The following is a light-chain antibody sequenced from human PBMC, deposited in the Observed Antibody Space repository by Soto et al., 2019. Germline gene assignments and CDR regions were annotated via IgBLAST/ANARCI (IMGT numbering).Light chain of an antibody. CDR2: DAY. CDR1: QSIRSW. J-gene: IGKJ4*01. V-gene: IGKV1-5*01. Sequence: DIQMTQSPSILSASVGYRVTITCRSSQSIRSWLAWYQQKPGKAPKLLIYDAYSLESGVPSRFSGRRSGTEFTLTIAGLQPEDFATYYCQQYESYSPLTFGGGTKVDI. CDR3: QQYESYSPLT.